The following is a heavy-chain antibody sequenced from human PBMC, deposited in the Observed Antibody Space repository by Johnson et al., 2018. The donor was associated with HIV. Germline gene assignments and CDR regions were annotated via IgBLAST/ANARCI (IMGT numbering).Heavy chain of an antibody. CDR3: AKDSPPQDDYGRFDAFDI. Sequence: VQLLESGGGVVRPGGSLRLSCAASGFTFDDYGMSWVRQAPGKGLEWVSYISRSGNTIYYAASVKGRFTLSRDNSKNTLYLQMNSLRAEDTAVYYCAKDSPPQDDYGRFDAFDIWGQGTMVTVSS. CDR2: ISRSGNTI. V-gene: IGHV3-48*01. D-gene: IGHD4-17*01. CDR1: GFTFDDYG. J-gene: IGHJ3*02.